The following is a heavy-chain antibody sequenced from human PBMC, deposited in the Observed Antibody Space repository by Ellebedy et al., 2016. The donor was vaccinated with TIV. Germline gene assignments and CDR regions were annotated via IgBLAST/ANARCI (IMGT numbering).Heavy chain of an antibody. D-gene: IGHD2-21*02. CDR3: ARDLHVDRGDCLDY. J-gene: IGHJ4*02. CDR2: IYSDGST. Sequence: PGGSLRLSCAASGFTVSSTYMNWVRQAPGKGLEWVSVIYSDGSTYYADSVKGRFTISRDNSKNTLYLQMNSLGVDDTAIFYCARDLHVDRGDCLDYWGQGTLVTVSS. CDR1: GFTVSSTY. V-gene: IGHV3-66*01.